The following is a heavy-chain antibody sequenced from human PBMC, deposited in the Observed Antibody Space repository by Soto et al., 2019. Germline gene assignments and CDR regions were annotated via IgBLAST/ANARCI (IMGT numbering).Heavy chain of an antibody. D-gene: IGHD6-6*01. CDR3: AKEPTGIAARQAVDY. CDR1: GFTFGDSY. Sequence: PGGSLRLSCAGSGFTFGDSYMSWIRQAPGKGLEWVSAISGSGGSTYYADSVKGRFTISRDNSKNTLYLQMNSLRAEDTAVYYCAKEPTGIAARQAVDYWGQGILVTVSS. V-gene: IGHV3-23*01. J-gene: IGHJ4*02. CDR2: ISGSGGST.